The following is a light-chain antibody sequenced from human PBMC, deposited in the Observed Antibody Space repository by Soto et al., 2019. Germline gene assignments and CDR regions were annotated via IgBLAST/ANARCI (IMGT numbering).Light chain of an antibody. CDR1: SSDVGGHNY. J-gene: IGLJ3*02. Sequence: QSVLTQPASVSGSPGQSITISCTGTSSDVGGHNYVSWYQQHPGKAPKLMIYEVSNRLSGLSNRFSDSKSGNTASLTISGLQAEDEADYYCSSYTSRSTLVVFGGGTKVTVL. V-gene: IGLV2-14*01. CDR3: SSYTSRSTLVV. CDR2: EVS.